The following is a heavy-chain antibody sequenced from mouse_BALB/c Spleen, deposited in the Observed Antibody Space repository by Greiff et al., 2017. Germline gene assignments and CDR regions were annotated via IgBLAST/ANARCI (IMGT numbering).Heavy chain of an antibody. CDR1: GFSLSSYG. Sequence: VMLVESGPGLVAPSQSLSITCTVSGFSLSSYGVHWVRQPPGKGLEWLGVIWAGGSTNYNSALMSRLSISKDNSKSQVFLKMNSLQTDDTAMYYCARKFQTGEGFDYWGQGTTLTVSS. V-gene: IGHV2-9*02. D-gene: IGHD4-1*01. CDR2: IWAGGST. CDR3: ARKFQTGEGFDY. J-gene: IGHJ2*01.